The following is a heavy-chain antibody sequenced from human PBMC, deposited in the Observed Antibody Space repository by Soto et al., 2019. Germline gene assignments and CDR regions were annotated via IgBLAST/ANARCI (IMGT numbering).Heavy chain of an antibody. D-gene: IGHD2-15*01. CDR2: IYYSGST. CDR3: ARVILDTTRIHYYMDV. J-gene: IGHJ6*03. V-gene: IGHV4-61*08. CDR1: GGSISSGGYY. Sequence: SETLSLTCTVSGGSISSGGYYWSWIRQHPGKGLEWIGYIYYSGSTNYNPSLKSRVTISVDTSKNQFSLKLSSVTAAGTAVYYCARVILDTTRIHYYMDVWGKGTTVTVSS.